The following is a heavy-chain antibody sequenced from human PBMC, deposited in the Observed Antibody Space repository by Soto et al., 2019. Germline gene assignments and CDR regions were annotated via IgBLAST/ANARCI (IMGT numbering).Heavy chain of an antibody. Sequence: PSETLSLTCAVYGGSSSGYYWSWIRQPPGKGLEWIGEINHSGSTDYNPSLKSRVTISVDTSKNQFSLKLSSVTAADTAVYYCARYLNSGYDSFDYWGQGTLVTVSS. CDR2: INHSGST. CDR1: GGSSSGYY. D-gene: IGHD5-12*01. J-gene: IGHJ4*02. V-gene: IGHV4-34*01. CDR3: ARYLNSGYDSFDY.